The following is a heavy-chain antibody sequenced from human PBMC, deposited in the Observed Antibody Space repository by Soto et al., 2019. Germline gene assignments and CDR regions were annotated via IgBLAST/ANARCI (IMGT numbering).Heavy chain of an antibody. J-gene: IGHJ6*02. CDR1: GYSFTSYW. CDR2: IDPSDSYT. Sequence: LGESLKISCKGSGYSFTSYWISWVRQMPGKGLEWMGRIDPSDSYTNYSPSFQGHVTISADKSISTAYLQWSSLKASDTAMYYCASTHCSSTSCYYYGMDVWGQGTTVTVSS. CDR3: ASTHCSSTSCYYYGMDV. D-gene: IGHD2-2*01. V-gene: IGHV5-10-1*01.